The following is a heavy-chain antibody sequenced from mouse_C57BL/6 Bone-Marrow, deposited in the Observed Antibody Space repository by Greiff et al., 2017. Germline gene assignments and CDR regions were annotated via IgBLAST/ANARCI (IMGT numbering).Heavy chain of an antibody. V-gene: IGHV10-1*01. J-gene: IGHJ2*01. CDR1: GFSFNTYA. Sequence: DAGGGLVQPKGSLKLSCAASGFSFNTYAMNWVRQAPGKGLEWVARIRSKSNNYATYYADSVKDRFTISRDDSESMLYLQMNNLKTEDTAMYYCVRHLIYYDYDVFDDWGQGTTLTVSS. CDR3: VRHLIYYDYDVFDD. CDR2: IRSKSNNYAT. D-gene: IGHD2-4*01.